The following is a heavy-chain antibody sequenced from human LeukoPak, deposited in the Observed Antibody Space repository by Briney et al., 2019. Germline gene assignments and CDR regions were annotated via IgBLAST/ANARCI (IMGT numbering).Heavy chain of an antibody. Sequence: ASVKVSSKASGYTFTSYAMNWVRQAPGQGLEWMGWINTNTGNPTYAQGFTGRFVFSLDTSVSTAYLQISSLKAEDTAVYYCARDLRVVTLQEFDYWGQGTLVTVSS. J-gene: IGHJ4*02. CDR2: INTNTGNP. V-gene: IGHV7-4-1*02. CDR1: GYTFTSYA. D-gene: IGHD2-21*02. CDR3: ARDLRVVTLQEFDY.